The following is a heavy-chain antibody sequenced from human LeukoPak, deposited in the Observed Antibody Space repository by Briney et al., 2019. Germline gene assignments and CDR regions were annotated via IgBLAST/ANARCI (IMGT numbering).Heavy chain of an antibody. CDR3: ARANIAAAIHDY. V-gene: IGHV3-74*01. J-gene: IGHJ4*02. CDR2: INSDGSST. D-gene: IGHD6-25*01. Sequence: PGGSLRLSCAASGFTFSSYWMHWVRQAPGKGLVCVLRINSDGSSTNYADSVKGRFTISRDNAKNTLYLQVNSLRAEDTAVYFCARANIAAAIHDYWGQGTLVTVSS. CDR1: GFTFSSYW.